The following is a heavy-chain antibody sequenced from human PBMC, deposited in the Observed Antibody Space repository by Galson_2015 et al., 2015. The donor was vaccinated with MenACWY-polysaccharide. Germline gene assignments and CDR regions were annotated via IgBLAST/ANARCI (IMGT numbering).Heavy chain of an antibody. D-gene: IGHD2-21*02. CDR2: VSGSGGTT. V-gene: IGHV3-23*01. J-gene: IGHJ4*02. Sequence: SLRLSCAASGFTFSSYVMTWVRQAPGKGLEWVSGVSGSGGTTYYADSVKGRFTISRDNSKNTLYLQMNSLRAEDTAIYYCAKAVVATALLDYWGQGTLVTVSS. CDR1: GFTFSSYV. CDR3: AKAVVATALLDY.